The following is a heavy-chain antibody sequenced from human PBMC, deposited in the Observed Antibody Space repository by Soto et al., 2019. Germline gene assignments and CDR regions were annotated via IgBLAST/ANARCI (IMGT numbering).Heavy chain of an antibody. CDR1: GGTFSSYT. J-gene: IGHJ4*02. CDR2: IIPILGIA. D-gene: IGHD3-10*01. Sequence: QVQLVQSGAEVKKPGSSVKVSCKASGGTFSSYTISWVRQAPGQGLEWMGRIIPILGIANYAQKFQGRVTITADKSTSTAYMELSSLRSEDTVVYYCARDGIYYGSGSYPAYFDYWGQGTLVTVSS. V-gene: IGHV1-69*08. CDR3: ARDGIYYGSGSYPAYFDY.